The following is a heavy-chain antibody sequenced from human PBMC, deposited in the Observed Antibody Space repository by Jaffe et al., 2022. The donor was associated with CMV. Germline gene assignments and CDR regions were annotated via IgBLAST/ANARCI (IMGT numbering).Heavy chain of an antibody. CDR3: AKAHTRYSSSWYILGY. V-gene: IGHV3-23*01. D-gene: IGHD6-13*01. CDR2: ISGSGGST. J-gene: IGHJ4*02. Sequence: EVQLLESGGGLVQPGGSLRLSCAASGFTFSSYAMSWVRQAPGKGLEWVSAISGSGGSTYYADSVKGRFTISRDNSKNTLYLQMNSLRAEDTAVYYCAKAHTRYSSSWYILGYWGQGTLVTVSS. CDR1: GFTFSSYA.